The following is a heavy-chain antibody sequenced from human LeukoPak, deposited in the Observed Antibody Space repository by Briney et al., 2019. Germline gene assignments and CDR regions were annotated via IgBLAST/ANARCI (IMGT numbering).Heavy chain of an antibody. CDR2: IYHSGST. Sequence: SGTLSLTCAVSGDSISSSNWWSWVRQPPGKGLEWIGEIYHSGSTNYNPSLKSRVTISVDKSKNQFSLKLSSVTAADTAVYFCARNGRYCSGGSCYTYFDYWGQGTLVTVSS. D-gene: IGHD2-15*01. J-gene: IGHJ4*02. V-gene: IGHV4-4*02. CDR3: ARNGRYCSGGSCYTYFDY. CDR1: GDSISSSNW.